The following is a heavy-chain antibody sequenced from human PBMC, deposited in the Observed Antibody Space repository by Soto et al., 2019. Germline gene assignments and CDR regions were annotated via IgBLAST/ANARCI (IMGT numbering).Heavy chain of an antibody. CDR3: ARHRTQFYLPAAHPYYYYYMDV. CDR1: GGSISSYY. V-gene: IGHV4-59*08. CDR2: IYYSGST. D-gene: IGHD2-2*01. J-gene: IGHJ6*03. Sequence: SETLSLTCTVSGGSISSYYWSWIRQPPGKGLEWIGYIYYSGSTNYNPSLKSRVTISVDTSKNQFSLKLSSVTAADTAVYYCARHRTQFYLPAAHPYYYYYMDVWGKGTTVTVSS.